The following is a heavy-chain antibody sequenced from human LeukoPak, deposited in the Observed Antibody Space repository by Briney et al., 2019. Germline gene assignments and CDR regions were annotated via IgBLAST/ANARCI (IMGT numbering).Heavy chain of an antibody. CDR3: ATASRGYVDY. J-gene: IGHJ4*02. Sequence: GGSLRLSCAASGFTFSSYGMNWVRQAPGKGLEWVGRIKRKTDGGTTDYAAPVKGRFTISRDDSKNTLFLQMNSLKTEDTAMYYCATASRGYVDYWGQGTLVTVSS. V-gene: IGHV3-15*07. CDR1: GFTFSSYG. CDR2: IKRKTDGGTT. D-gene: IGHD3-22*01.